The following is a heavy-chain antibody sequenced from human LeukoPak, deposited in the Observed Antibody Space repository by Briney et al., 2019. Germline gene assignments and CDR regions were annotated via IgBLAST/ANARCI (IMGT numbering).Heavy chain of an antibody. J-gene: IGHJ4*02. V-gene: IGHV3-73*01. D-gene: IGHD2-2*01. CDR1: GFTFSGSA. CDR3: TRLGCSSTSC. Sequence: GGSLRLSCAASGFTFSGSAMHWVRQASGKGLEWVGRIRSRANSYATAYAASVKGRFTTSRDDSKNTAYLQMNSLKTEDTAVYYCTRLGCSSTSCWGQGTLVTVSS. CDR2: IRSRANSYAT.